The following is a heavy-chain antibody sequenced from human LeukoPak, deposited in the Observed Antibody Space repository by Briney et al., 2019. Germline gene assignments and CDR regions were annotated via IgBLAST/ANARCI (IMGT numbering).Heavy chain of an antibody. CDR2: ISSISSYI. CDR3: AREENYYDSSGYPQYYFDY. Sequence: GGSLRLSCAASGFTFSGYSMTWVRQAPGKGREWVSSISSISSYIYYADSVKGRFTISRDNAKNSLYLQMNSLRAEDTAVYYCAREENYYDSSGYPQYYFDYWGQGTLVTVSS. V-gene: IGHV3-21*01. CDR1: GFTFSGYS. D-gene: IGHD3-22*01. J-gene: IGHJ4*02.